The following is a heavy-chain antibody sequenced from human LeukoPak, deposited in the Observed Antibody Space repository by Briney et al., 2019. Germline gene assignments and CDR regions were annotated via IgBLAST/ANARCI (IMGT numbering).Heavy chain of an antibody. V-gene: IGHV3-23*01. J-gene: IGHJ4*02. CDR1: TFTSTSYA. CDR2: TLGSGAST. D-gene: IGHD2-15*01. CDR3: AKAFCSGGSCYSRGRMKMNDFVY. Sequence: SLRPSCAAYTFTSTSYAMSWVRPPPRKGLEWVSGTLGSGASTYCVDSLKGRSSNARDNYKKTVYLQMNSLSAEYMAVYYCAKAFCSGGSCYSRGRMKMNDFVYWGQGPLVTVSS.